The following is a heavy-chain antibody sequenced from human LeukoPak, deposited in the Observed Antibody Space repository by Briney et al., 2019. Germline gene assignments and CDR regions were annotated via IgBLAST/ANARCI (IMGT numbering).Heavy chain of an antibody. J-gene: IGHJ6*03. CDR1: GYSFTNYW. D-gene: IGHD3-22*01. V-gene: IGHV5-51*01. CDR3: AGHVPYYYDSRPTYYYYYMDV. CDR2: IYPGDSDT. Sequence: GESLKISCKGSGYSFTNYWIGWVRQMPGKGLEWMGIIYPGDSDTRCSPSFQGQVTISADKSISTAYLQWSSLKASDTAMYYCAGHVPYYYDSRPTYYYYYMDVWGKGTTVTVSS.